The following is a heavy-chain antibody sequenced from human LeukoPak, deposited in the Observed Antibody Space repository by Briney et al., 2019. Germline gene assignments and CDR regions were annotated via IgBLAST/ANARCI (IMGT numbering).Heavy chain of an antibody. CDR1: GFTFDDYA. Sequence: PGGSLRLSCAASGFTFDDYAMHWVRQAPGKGLEWVPLISGDGGSTYYADSVKGRFTISRDNSKNSLYLQMNSLRTEDTALYYCASLAAAGTLDYWGQGTLVTVSS. CDR3: ASLAAAGTLDY. V-gene: IGHV3-43*02. J-gene: IGHJ4*02. CDR2: ISGDGGST. D-gene: IGHD6-13*01.